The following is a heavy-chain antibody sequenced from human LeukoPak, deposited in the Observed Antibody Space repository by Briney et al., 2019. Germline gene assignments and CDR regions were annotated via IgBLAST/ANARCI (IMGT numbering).Heavy chain of an antibody. Sequence: ASVKVSCKASGYTFTGYYMHWVRQAPGQGLEWMEWINPNSGGTNYAQKFQGRVTMTRDTSISTAYMELSRLRSDDTAVYYCAIGGGSYQTYFDYWGQGTLVTVSS. V-gene: IGHV1-2*02. CDR3: AIGGGSYQTYFDY. CDR1: GYTFTGYY. CDR2: INPNSGGT. D-gene: IGHD1-26*01. J-gene: IGHJ4*02.